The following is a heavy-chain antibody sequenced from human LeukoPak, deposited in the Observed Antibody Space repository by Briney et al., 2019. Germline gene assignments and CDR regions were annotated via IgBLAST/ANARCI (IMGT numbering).Heavy chain of an antibody. D-gene: IGHD3-22*01. CDR1: GFTFSSYA. Sequence: GGSLRLSCAASGFTFSSYAMSWVRQAPGKGLEWVSAISGSGGSTYYADSVKGRFTISRDNSKNTLYLQMNSLRAEDTAVYYCAKDGGYDSSEGDAFDIWGQGTMVTVSS. V-gene: IGHV3-23*01. J-gene: IGHJ3*02. CDR2: ISGSGGST. CDR3: AKDGGYDSSEGDAFDI.